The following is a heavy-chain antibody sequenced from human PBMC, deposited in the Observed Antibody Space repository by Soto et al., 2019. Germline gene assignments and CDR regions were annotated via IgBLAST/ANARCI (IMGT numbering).Heavy chain of an antibody. CDR2: INSDGSST. CDR1: GFTFSSYW. J-gene: IGHJ6*02. Sequence: PGGSLRLSCAASGFTFSSYWMHWVRQAPGKGLVWVSRINSDGSSTSYADSVKGRFTISRDNAKNTLYLQMNSLRAEDTAVYYCAREGQAYYDILTGYFFPDYYGMDVWDQGTTVTVSS. V-gene: IGHV3-74*01. CDR3: AREGQAYYDILTGYFFPDYYGMDV. D-gene: IGHD3-9*01.